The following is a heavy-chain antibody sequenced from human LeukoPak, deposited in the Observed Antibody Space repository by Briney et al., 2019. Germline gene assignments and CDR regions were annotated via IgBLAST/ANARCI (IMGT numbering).Heavy chain of an antibody. Sequence: GGSLRLSCAASGFTFSSYEMNWVRQAPGKGLEWVSYTSSSGSSIYYADSVKGRFTISRDNAKNSLYLQMNSLRAEDTAVYYCARPSSLELPYYFDYWGQGTLVTVSS. CDR2: TSSSGSSI. CDR1: GFTFSSYE. D-gene: IGHD1-7*01. J-gene: IGHJ4*02. V-gene: IGHV3-48*03. CDR3: ARPSSLELPYYFDY.